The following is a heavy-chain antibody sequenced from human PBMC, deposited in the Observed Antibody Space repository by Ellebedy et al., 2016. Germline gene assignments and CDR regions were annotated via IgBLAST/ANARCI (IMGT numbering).Heavy chain of an antibody. V-gene: IGHV3-23*01. J-gene: IGHJ4*02. CDR1: GFTFRNFF. Sequence: GGSLRLXCATSGFTFRNFFMSWVRQAPGKGLEWVSAISGSGDSTYYADSVKGRFTISRDNSKSTLYLQMNSLRAEDTAVYYCAKEPTMVTAGATYFDYWGQGTLVTVSS. CDR3: AKEPTMVTAGATYFDY. CDR2: ISGSGDST. D-gene: IGHD4/OR15-4a*01.